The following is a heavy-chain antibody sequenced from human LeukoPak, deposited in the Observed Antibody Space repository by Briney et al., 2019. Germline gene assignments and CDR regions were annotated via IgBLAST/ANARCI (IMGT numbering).Heavy chain of an antibody. D-gene: IGHD3-10*01. V-gene: IGHV3-23*01. J-gene: IGHJ6*02. CDR2: ISASGDNT. Sequence: GGSLRLSCAASGFTFSSYAMSWVRQTPGRGLKWVSAISASGDNTYFADSVKGRFTISRDNSKNTLYLQMNSLSAEDTAIYYCAKVPPGWLGELFSYYYGLDIWGQGTTVTVSS. CDR1: GFTFSSYA. CDR3: AKVPPGWLGELFSYYYGLDI.